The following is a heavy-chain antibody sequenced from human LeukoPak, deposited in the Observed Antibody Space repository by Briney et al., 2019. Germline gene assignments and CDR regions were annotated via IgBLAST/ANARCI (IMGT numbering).Heavy chain of an antibody. CDR1: GYSFTYYY. J-gene: IGHJ5*02. Sequence: ASVRVSCKTSGYSFTYYYIHWVRQAPGQGVEWMGWINTKSGRTSSARKFQGRVTMTRDPSITTVYMDMAWLTSDDTAIYFCARADFIDAGPYLIGPWGQGTLVTVSS. V-gene: IGHV1-2*02. D-gene: IGHD3-3*01. CDR2: INTKSGRT. CDR3: ARADFIDAGPYLIGP.